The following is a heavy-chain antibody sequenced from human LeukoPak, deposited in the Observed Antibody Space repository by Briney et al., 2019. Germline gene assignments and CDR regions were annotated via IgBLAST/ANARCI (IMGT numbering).Heavy chain of an antibody. D-gene: IGHD2-2*01. V-gene: IGHV1-8*01. J-gene: IGHJ5*02. Sequence: GASVKVSCKASGYTFTSYDINWVRQATGQGLEWMGWMNPNSGNTGYAQKFQGRATMTRNTSISTAYMELSSLRSEDTAVYYCARGRVSRRGVFDPWGQGTLVTVSS. CDR1: GYTFTSYD. CDR2: MNPNSGNT. CDR3: ARGRVSRRGVFDP.